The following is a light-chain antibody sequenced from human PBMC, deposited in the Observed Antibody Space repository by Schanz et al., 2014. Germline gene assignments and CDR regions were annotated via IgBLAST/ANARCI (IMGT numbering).Light chain of an antibody. CDR1: SSDVGGYNY. Sequence: QSVLTQPPSASGSPGQSVAISCTGTSSDVGGYNYVSWYQQHPSKAPKLMIYEGSKRPSGVSNRFSGSKSGNTASLTISGLQAEDEADYYCCSYAGSSTRHWVFGGGTKLTVL. J-gene: IGLJ3*02. CDR3: CSYAGSSTRHWV. V-gene: IGLV2-23*01. CDR2: EGS.